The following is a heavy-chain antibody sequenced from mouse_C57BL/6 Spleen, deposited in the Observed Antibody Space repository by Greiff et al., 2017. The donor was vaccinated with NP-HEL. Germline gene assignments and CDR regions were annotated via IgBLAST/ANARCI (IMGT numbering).Heavy chain of an antibody. D-gene: IGHD2-4*01. V-gene: IGHV1-69*01. CDR2: IDPSDSYT. CDR1: GYTFTSYW. J-gene: IGHJ2*01. Sequence: QVQLKRPGAELVMPGASVKLSCKASGYTFTSYWMHWVKQRPGQGLEWIGEIDPSDSYTNYNQKFKGKSTLTVDKSSSTAYMQLSSLTSEDSAVYYCACNDYGRDYFDYWGQGTTLTVSS. CDR3: ACNDYGRDYFDY.